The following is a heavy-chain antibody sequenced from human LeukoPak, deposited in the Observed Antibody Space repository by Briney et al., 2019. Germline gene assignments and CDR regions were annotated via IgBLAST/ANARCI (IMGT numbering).Heavy chain of an antibody. V-gene: IGHV3-48*03. D-gene: IGHD2-21*02. Sequence: PGGSLRLSCAASGFTFSSYEMNGVRQAPGKGLEWVSYISSSGSTIYYADSVKGRFTISRDNAKNSLYLQMNSLRAEDTAVYYCAREREYCGGDCYLRNWYFDLWGRGTLVTVSS. CDR1: GFTFSSYE. J-gene: IGHJ2*01. CDR3: AREREYCGGDCYLRNWYFDL. CDR2: ISSSGSTI.